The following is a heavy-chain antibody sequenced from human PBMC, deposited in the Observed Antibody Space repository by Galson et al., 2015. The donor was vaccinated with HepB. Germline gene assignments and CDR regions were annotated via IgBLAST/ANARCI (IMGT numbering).Heavy chain of an antibody. Sequence: SVKVSCKASGHTFTTYSMHWVRQAPGQGLEWIGKIDPSGGSPTYAQKFQGRVSMTRDTSTSTDCMELSSLRSDDTAVYYCAREGSTLYPHSGTYYPPGRLPTWFDPWGQGTLVIVSS. J-gene: IGHJ5*02. CDR3: AREGSTLYPHSGTYYPPGRLPTWFDP. CDR2: IDPSGGSP. V-gene: IGHV1-46*01. CDR1: GHTFTTYS. D-gene: IGHD3-22*01.